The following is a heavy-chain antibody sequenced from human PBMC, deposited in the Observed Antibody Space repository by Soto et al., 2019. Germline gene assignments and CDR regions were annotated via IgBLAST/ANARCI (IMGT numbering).Heavy chain of an antibody. CDR3: ARVSERITIFGVVPNWFDP. J-gene: IGHJ5*02. CDR1: GGSISSYY. D-gene: IGHD3-3*01. CDR2: IYYSGST. V-gene: IGHV4-59*01. Sequence: PSETLSLTCTVSGGSISSYYWSWIRQPPGKGLEWIGYIYYSGSTNYNPSLKSRVTISVDTSKNQFSLKLSSVTAADTAVYYCARVSERITIFGVVPNWFDPWGQGTLVTVSS.